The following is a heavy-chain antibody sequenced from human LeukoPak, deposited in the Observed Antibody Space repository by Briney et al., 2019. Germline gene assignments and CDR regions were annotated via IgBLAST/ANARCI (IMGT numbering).Heavy chain of an antibody. CDR1: GGSISSYY. J-gene: IGHJ3*02. Sequence: SETLSLTCTVSGGSISSYYWSWIRRPPGKGLEWIGYIYYSGSTNYNPSLKSRVTISVDTSKNQFSLKLSSVTAADTAVYYCARALPGDAFDIWGQGTMVTVSS. V-gene: IGHV4-59*01. CDR2: IYYSGST. CDR3: ARALPGDAFDI.